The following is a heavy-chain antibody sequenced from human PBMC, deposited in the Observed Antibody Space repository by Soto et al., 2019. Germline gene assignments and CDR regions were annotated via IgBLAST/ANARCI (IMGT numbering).Heavy chain of an antibody. D-gene: IGHD3-22*01. J-gene: IGHJ4*02. CDR1: GGSVRSGSYY. CDR3: ARDSSGRHDY. CDR2: IYQSGTT. Sequence: SETLSLTCGVSGGSVRSGSYYWTWIRQPPGKGLEWIGYIYQSGTTNYNASLKSRVTISIDTSKNQFFLKLNSVTAADTAVYYCARDSSGRHDYWGQGTLVTVSS. V-gene: IGHV4-61*01.